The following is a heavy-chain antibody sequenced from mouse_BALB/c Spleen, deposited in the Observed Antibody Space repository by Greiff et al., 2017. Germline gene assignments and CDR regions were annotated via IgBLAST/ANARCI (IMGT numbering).Heavy chain of an antibody. CDR3: ARDNGYWFAY. D-gene: IGHD1-2*01. CDR1: GFTFSSYG. Sequence: EVNVVESGGGLVQPGGSLKLSCAASGFTFSSYGMSWVRQTPDKRLELVATINSNGGSTYYPDSVKGRFTISRDNAKNTLYLQMSSLKSEDTAMYYCARDNGYWFAYWGQGTLVTVSA. V-gene: IGHV5-6-3*01. CDR2: INSNGGST. J-gene: IGHJ3*01.